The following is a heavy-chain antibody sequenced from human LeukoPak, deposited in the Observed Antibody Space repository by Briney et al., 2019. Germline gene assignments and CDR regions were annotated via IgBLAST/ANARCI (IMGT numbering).Heavy chain of an antibody. Sequence: SETLSLTCTVSGGSVSSYYWSWIRQHPGKGLQWIGYIYYSGSTNYNPSLKSRVTISVDTSKTQFSLKLSSVTAADTAVYYCARGGYYYYGMDVWGQGATVTVSS. D-gene: IGHD5-12*01. CDR3: ARGGYYYYGMDV. CDR1: GGSVSSYY. V-gene: IGHV4-59*02. J-gene: IGHJ6*02. CDR2: IYYSGST.